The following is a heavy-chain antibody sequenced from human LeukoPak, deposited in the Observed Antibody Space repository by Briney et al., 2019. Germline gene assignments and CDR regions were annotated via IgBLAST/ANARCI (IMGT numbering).Heavy chain of an antibody. CDR3: ARDRGRYFDWFGFDY. Sequence: ASVKVSCKASGYTFTSYGISWVRQAPRQGLEWMGWVSAYNGNTNYAQKLQGRVTMTTDTSTSTAYMELRSLRSDDTAVYYCARDRGRYFDWFGFDYWGKGTLVTVSS. D-gene: IGHD3-9*01. CDR1: GYTFTSYG. CDR2: VSAYNGNT. V-gene: IGHV1-18*01. J-gene: IGHJ4*02.